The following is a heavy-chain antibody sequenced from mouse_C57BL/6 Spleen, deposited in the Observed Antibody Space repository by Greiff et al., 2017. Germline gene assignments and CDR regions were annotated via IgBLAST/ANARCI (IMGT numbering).Heavy chain of an antibody. CDR1: GYSITSGYY. D-gene: IGHD4-1*01. J-gene: IGHJ3*01. V-gene: IGHV3-6*01. CDR3: ARELTGLAY. CDR2: ISYDGSN. Sequence: EVQLVESGPGLVKPSQSLSLTCSVTGYSITSGYYWNWIRQFPGNKLEWMGYISYDGSNNYNPSLKNRISITRDTSKNQFFLKLNSVTTEDTATYYCARELTGLAYWGQGTLVTVSA.